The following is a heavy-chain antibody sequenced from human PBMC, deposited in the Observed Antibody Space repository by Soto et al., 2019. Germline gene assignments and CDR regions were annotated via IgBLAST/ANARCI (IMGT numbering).Heavy chain of an antibody. CDR3: ARDRGHFAWPPIGYFDL. CDR2: ISSGGRNI. Sequence: QXPSGTGSGFILGTYGMNWVLQAPGRGLEWVAYISSGGRNIYYADSVKGRLTISRDNAQNSLFLQMNSLRDEDTAVYYCARDRGHFAWPPIGYFDLCGQGTLVTVSA. J-gene: IGHJ4*02. D-gene: IGHD3-9*01. CDR1: GFILGTYG. V-gene: IGHV3-48*02.